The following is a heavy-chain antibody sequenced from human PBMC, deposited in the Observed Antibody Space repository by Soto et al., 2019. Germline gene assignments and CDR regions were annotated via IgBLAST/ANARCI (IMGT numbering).Heavy chain of an antibody. CDR1: GFTFSIAW. J-gene: IGHJ4*02. CDR3: TSDLPGVTTNSGFDY. D-gene: IGHD7-27*01. V-gene: IGHV3-15*07. Sequence: EVQLVESGGGLIDPGGSLRLSCAASGFTFSIAWMNWVRQAPGQGLEWVARFKSRNDGGTSDYAAPVKGRCTISRDDSENTLCLQMDSLKIEDTAMYFCTSDLPGVTTNSGFDYWGQGILVTVSS. CDR2: FKSRNDGGTS.